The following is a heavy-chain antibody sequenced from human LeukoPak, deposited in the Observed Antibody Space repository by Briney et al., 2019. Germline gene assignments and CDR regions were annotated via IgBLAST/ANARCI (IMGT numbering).Heavy chain of an antibody. CDR1: GFTFGDYA. CDR2: ISGSGSST. CDR3: AKGYCSSSSCYSYAFDI. J-gene: IGHJ3*02. V-gene: IGHV3-23*01. D-gene: IGHD2-2*01. Sequence: GGSLRLSCTASGFTFGDYAMSWVRQAPGKGLEWVSAISGSGSSTYYADSVKGRFTISRDNSKNTLFLQMNSLRAEDTAVYYCAKGYCSSSSCYSYAFDIWGQGTVVTVSS.